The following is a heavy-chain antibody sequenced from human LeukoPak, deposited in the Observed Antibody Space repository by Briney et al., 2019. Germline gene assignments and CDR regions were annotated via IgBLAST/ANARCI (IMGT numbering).Heavy chain of an antibody. D-gene: IGHD4-17*01. V-gene: IGHV1-18*01. CDR1: GYTFTSYG. CDR2: ISAYNGNT. CDR3: AREDYGDYANDY. J-gene: IGHJ4*02. Sequence: ASVKVSCKASGYTFTSYGISWVRQAPGHGLEWMGWISAYNGNTNYAQKLQGRVTMTTDTSTSTAYMELRSLRSDDTAVYYCAREDYGDYANDYWGQGTLVTVSS.